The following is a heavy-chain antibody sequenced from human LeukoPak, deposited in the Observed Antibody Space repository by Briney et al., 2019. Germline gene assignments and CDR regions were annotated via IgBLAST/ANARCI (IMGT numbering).Heavy chain of an antibody. J-gene: IGHJ5*02. Sequence: QAGGSLRLSCAASGFTFSSYAMSWVRQAPGEGLEWVSAISGSGGSTYYADSVKGRFTISRDNSKNTLYLQMNSLRAEDTAVYYCAKDPLDYGDNWFDPWGQGTLVTVSS. CDR3: AKDPLDYGDNWFDP. V-gene: IGHV3-23*01. CDR1: GFTFSSYA. CDR2: ISGSGGST. D-gene: IGHD4-17*01.